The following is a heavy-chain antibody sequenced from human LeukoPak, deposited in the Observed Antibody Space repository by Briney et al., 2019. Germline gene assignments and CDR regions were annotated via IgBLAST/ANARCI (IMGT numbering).Heavy chain of an antibody. J-gene: IGHJ4*02. V-gene: IGHV3-48*03. CDR2: ISSSGSTI. CDR3: ARDREDYDFWSGYYTAFDY. D-gene: IGHD3-3*01. CDR1: GFTFSSYE. Sequence: PGGSLRLSCAASGFTFSSYEMNWVRQAPGKGLEGVSYISSSGSTIYYADSVKGRFTISRDNAKNSLYLQMHSLRAEDTAVYYCARDREDYDFWSGYYTAFDYWGQGTLVTVSS.